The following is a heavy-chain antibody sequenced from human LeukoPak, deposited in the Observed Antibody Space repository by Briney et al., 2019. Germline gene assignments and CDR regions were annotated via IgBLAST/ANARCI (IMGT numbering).Heavy chain of an antibody. CDR1: GGSMSSYY. J-gene: IGHJ6*03. Sequence: PSETLSLTCTVSGGSMSSYYWSWIRQPAGKGLEWIGYIYYSGTTNYDPSLRGRVTMSVDTSVNQFSLRLSSVTAADTAVYYCARLGRHQLPGLTYNYHDIEVWGKGTTVTVSS. CDR3: ARLGRHQLPGLTYNYHDIEV. D-gene: IGHD2-2*01. CDR2: IYYSGTT. V-gene: IGHV4-59*08.